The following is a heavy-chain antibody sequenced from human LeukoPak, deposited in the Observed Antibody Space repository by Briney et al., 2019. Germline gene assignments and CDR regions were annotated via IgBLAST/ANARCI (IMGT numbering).Heavy chain of an antibody. J-gene: IGHJ6*03. D-gene: IGHD7-27*01. CDR2: VYTSGST. V-gene: IGHV4-4*07. Sequence: PSETLSLTCSVSGGSISGYYWTWIRQPAGKGLGWIGRVYTSGSTHYNPSLKTRLTMSVDTSKNQFSLKLSSVTAADTAVYYCARDRTPLGYYYYMDVWGKGTTVTVSS. CDR1: GGSISGYY. CDR3: ARDRTPLGYYYYMDV.